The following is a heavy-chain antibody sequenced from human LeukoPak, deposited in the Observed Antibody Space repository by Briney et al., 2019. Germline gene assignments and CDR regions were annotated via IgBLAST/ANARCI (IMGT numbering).Heavy chain of an antibody. J-gene: IGHJ4*02. V-gene: IGHV3-48*01. CDR2: IGISSGNT. CDR3: ARDTKYAFDK. D-gene: IGHD2-2*01. CDR1: GFTFSSYS. Sequence: GGSLRLSCAASGFTFSSYSMNWVRQAPGKGLEWISYIGISSGNTKYADSVKGRFTISGDKAKNSVYLQMNSLRVEDTAVYYCARDTKYAFDKWGQGTLVTVSS.